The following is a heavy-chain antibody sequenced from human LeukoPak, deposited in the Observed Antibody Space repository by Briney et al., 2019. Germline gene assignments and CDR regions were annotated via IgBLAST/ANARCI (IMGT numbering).Heavy chain of an antibody. CDR3: ARGRQGAKTRYFDL. CDR2: ISSDGGST. D-gene: IGHD1-26*01. CDR1: GIIFSNYA. V-gene: IGHV3-64*01. Sequence: GGSLRLSCAASGIIFSNYALHWVRQGPGKGLECISTISSDGGSTYYANSVKGRFTISRDNSKNTLYLQMGSLRAEDMAVYYCARGRQGAKTRYFDLWGRGTRVTVSS. J-gene: IGHJ2*01.